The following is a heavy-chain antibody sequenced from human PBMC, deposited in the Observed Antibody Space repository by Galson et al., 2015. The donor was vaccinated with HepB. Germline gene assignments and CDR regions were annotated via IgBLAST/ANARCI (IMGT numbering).Heavy chain of an antibody. CDR2: ISYDGSNK. CDR1: GFTFSSYG. Sequence: SLRLSCAASGFTFSSYGMHWVRQAPGKGLEWVAVISYDGSNKYYADSVKGRFTISRDNSKNTLYLQMNSLRAEDTAVYYCAKVNYDSSGYYYWGDDAFDIWGQGTMVTVSS. J-gene: IGHJ3*02. D-gene: IGHD3-22*01. CDR3: AKVNYDSSGYYYWGDDAFDI. V-gene: IGHV3-30*18.